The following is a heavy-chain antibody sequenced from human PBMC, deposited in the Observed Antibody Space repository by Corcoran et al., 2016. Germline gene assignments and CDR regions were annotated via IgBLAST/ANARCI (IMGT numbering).Heavy chain of an antibody. CDR1: GFTFSSYS. D-gene: IGHD1-26*01. J-gene: IGHJ4*02. CDR2: ISSSSSTI. V-gene: IGHV3-48*04. CDR3: ARGRGSYSSDY. Sequence: EVQLVESGGGLVQPGGSLRLSCAASGFTFSSYSMNWVRQAPGRGLDWVSYISSSSSTIYYADSVKGRFTISRDNAKNSLYLQMNSLRAEDTAVYYCARGRGSYSSDYWDQGTLVTVSS.